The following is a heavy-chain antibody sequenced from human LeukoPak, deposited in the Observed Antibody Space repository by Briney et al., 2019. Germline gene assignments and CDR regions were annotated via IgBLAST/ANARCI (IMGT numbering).Heavy chain of an antibody. CDR1: GYTFTSYD. D-gene: IGHD3-22*01. CDR2: MNPNSGNT. J-gene: IGHJ4*02. CDR3: ASERNYYDTSGYYYAGVDY. V-gene: IGHV1-8*01. Sequence: ASVKVSCKASGYTFTSYDINWVRQATGQGLEWMGWMNPNSGNTGYAQKFQGRVTMTRDTSISTAYMELSRLRSDDTAVYYCASERNYYDTSGYYYAGVDYWGQGTLVTVSS.